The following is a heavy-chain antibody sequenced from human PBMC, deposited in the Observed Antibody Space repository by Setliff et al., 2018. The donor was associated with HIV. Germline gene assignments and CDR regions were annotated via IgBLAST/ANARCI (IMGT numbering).Heavy chain of an antibody. V-gene: IGHV4-39*01. CDR2: IYYSGTT. Sequence: SETLSLTCTVSGGSISGSSYYWGWIRQPPGKGLEWIGSIYYSGTTYYNPSLKSRLTISVDTSKNQVSLRLSSATAADTGVYYCARHRDPPGSSWIFYYYYMDLWGGGTTVTVSS. CDR1: GGSISGSSYY. J-gene: IGHJ6*03. CDR3: ARHRDPPGSSWIFYYYYMDL. D-gene: IGHD6-13*01.